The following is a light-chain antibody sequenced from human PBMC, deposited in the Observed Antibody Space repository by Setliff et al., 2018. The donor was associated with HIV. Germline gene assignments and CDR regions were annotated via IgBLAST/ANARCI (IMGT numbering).Light chain of an antibody. CDR1: SSDVGGYNF. J-gene: IGLJ2*01. CDR2: DVT. V-gene: IGLV2-14*03. Sequence: QSVLAQPASVSGSPGQSVTISCTGTSSDVGGYNFVSWYQQHPGKTPELLIYDVTNRPSGVSDRFSGSKSGNTASLTISGLQPEDGADYYCSSYTSTRALLFGGGTKVTVL. CDR3: SSYTSTRALL.